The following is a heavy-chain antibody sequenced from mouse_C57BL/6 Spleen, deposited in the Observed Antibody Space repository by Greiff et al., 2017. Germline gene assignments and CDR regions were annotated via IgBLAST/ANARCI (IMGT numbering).Heavy chain of an antibody. CDR3: ARGWVYYFDN. CDR2: IYPGSGST. CDR1: GYTFTSYW. Sequence: QVQLQQSGAELVKPGASVKMSCKASGYTFTSYWITWVKQRPGQGLEWIGDIYPGSGSTNYNEKFKSKATLTVDTSSSTAYMQLSSLTSEDSAVYYCARGWVYYFDNWGEGTTLTVSS. J-gene: IGHJ2*01. V-gene: IGHV1-55*01. D-gene: IGHD2-3*01.